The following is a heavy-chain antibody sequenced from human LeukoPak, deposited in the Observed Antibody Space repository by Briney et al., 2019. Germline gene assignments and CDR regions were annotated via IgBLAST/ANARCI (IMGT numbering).Heavy chain of an antibody. D-gene: IGHD6-19*01. CDR1: GFTFNNHW. CDR2: INSDGRRT. CDR3: AREGGYSSGPDY. V-gene: IGHV3-74*01. Sequence: GGSLRLSCAASGFTFNNHWMHWVRQAPGKGLVWVSRINSDGRRTTYADSVKGRFTISRDNARNTLYLQMNSLRAEDTAVYYCAREGGYSSGPDYWGHRTLVTVSS. J-gene: IGHJ4*01.